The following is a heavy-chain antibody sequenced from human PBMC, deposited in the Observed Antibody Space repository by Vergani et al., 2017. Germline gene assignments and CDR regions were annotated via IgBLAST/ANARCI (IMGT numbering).Heavy chain of an antibody. CDR3: ARGRGVVVPAVLRLFDP. CDR1: GGSFSGYY. Sequence: QVQLQQWGAGLLKPSETLSLTCAVYGGSFSGYYWSWICQPPGKGLEWIGEINHSGSTNYNPSLKSRVTISVDTSKNQFSLKLSSVTAADTAVYCCARGRGVVVPAVLRLFDPWGQGTLVAVSS. CDR2: INHSGST. J-gene: IGHJ5*02. V-gene: IGHV4-34*01. D-gene: IGHD2-2*01.